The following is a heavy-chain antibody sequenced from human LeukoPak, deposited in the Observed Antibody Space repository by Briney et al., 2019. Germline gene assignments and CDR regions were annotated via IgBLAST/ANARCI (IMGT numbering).Heavy chain of an antibody. V-gene: IGHV1-46*01. CDR3: ARSREAYDSSALSY. CDR2: INPNAGDT. D-gene: IGHD3-22*01. J-gene: IGHJ4*02. Sequence: ASVKISCKASGYTFTTYYLHWVRQAPGQGLEWMGIINPNAGDTGYARKFLGRVTMTRDTSTSTVYMELSRLRSDDTAVYYCARSREAYDSSALSYWGQGTLVTVSS. CDR1: GYTFTTYY.